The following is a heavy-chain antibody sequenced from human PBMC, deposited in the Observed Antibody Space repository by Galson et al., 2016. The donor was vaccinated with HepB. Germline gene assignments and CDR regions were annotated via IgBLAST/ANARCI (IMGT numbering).Heavy chain of an antibody. J-gene: IGHJ2*01. D-gene: IGHD4-23*01. CDR2: IHYSGST. CDR1: GGSMTNEGFS. CDR3: ARVTVEGTTRGPWYFYL. V-gene: IGHV4-30-2*01. Sequence: TLSLTCAVSGGSMTNEGFSWSWIRQAPGKSLEWIGHIHYSGSTHDNESLRSRLAMSLDRPSNQVYLRLTSVTAAETAVYSCARVTVEGTTRGPWYFYLWGRGTPVVVSS.